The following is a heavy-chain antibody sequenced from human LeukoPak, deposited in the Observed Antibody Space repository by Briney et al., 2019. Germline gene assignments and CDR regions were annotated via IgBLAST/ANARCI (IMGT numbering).Heavy chain of an antibody. CDR1: GYTLTGLS. D-gene: IGHD2-2*01. V-gene: IGHV1-24*01. J-gene: IGHJ4*02. CDR2: FDPDDGIT. Sequence: ASVKVSCKVSGYTLTGLSIHWVRQAPREVLEWMGGFDPDDGITIYAQKFKGRLTTTEDTSADTAYMELSSLTSEDTAIYYCAVLPLAMPPQYYFDYWGQGTLVTVSS. CDR3: AVLPLAMPPQYYFDY.